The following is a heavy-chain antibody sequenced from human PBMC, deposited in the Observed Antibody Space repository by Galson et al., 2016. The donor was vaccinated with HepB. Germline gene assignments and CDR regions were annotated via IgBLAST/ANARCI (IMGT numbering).Heavy chain of an antibody. D-gene: IGHD2-15*01. Sequence: PALVKPTQTLTLTCTFSGFSLSTSGVGVGWIRQPPGKALEWLALIYWDDDKRYSPSLKSRLTITKDTSKNKVVLTMTNMDPVDTATYYCAHRICSGGSCYFDYWGQGTLVTVSS. CDR3: AHRICSGGSCYFDY. CDR1: GFSLSTSGVG. CDR2: IYWDDDK. J-gene: IGHJ4*02. V-gene: IGHV2-5*02.